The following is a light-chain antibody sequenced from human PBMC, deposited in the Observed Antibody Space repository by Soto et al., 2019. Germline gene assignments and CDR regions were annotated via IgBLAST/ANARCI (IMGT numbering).Light chain of an antibody. CDR2: KAS. CDR3: QQYDNVLFTST. J-gene: IGKJ2*01. V-gene: IGKV1-5*03. Sequence: DIQMTQSPSTLSASAGDRVTITCRASQSISSWLAWYQQKPGKAPRLLIYKASSLESGVPSRFSGSGSGTDFTFTISSLQPEDFATYYCQQYDNVLFTSTFGQGTKVEMK. CDR1: QSISSW.